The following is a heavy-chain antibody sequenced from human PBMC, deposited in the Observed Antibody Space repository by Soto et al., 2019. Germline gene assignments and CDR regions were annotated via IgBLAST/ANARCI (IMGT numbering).Heavy chain of an antibody. CDR2: ISYSGTT. D-gene: IGHD1-26*01. CDR3: ARGRPMLGAKTFFDY. CDR1: GDSVSSGRDF. V-gene: IGHV4-31*03. J-gene: IGHJ4*02. Sequence: SETLSLTCKVSGDSVSSGRDFWSWIRQHPGMALEWIGYISYSGTTYYTPSLRSRVSISIDTSQNQFSLRLDSVTAADTAVYYCARGRPMLGAKTFFDYWGQGTRVTVSS.